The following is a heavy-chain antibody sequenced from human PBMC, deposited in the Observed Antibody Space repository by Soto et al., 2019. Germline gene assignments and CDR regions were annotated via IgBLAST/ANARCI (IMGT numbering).Heavy chain of an antibody. J-gene: IGHJ3*02. CDR1: GFIFSPYG. Sequence: LRLSCAASGFIFSPYGIHWVRQAPGKGLEWVALIRNDGSDKYYAESVTGRFTISRDNSKNTVYLQMNSLRAEDTAPYFCARAPRMATFDIWGQGTMVTVSS. V-gene: IGHV3-33*01. CDR2: IRNDGSDK. CDR3: ARAPRMATFDI.